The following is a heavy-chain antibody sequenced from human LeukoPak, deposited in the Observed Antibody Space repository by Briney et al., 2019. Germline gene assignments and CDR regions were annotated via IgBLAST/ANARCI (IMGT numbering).Heavy chain of an antibody. J-gene: IGHJ4*02. CDR3: ARGPERPTLDY. V-gene: IGHV3-11*06. D-gene: IGHD6-6*01. CDR1: GFIFSDYY. Sequence: GGSLRLSCAASGFIFSDYYMSWIRQAPGKGLEWVSSISSSSSYIYYADSVKGRFTISRDNAKNSLYLQMNSLRAEDTAVYYCARGPERPTLDYWGQGTLVTVSS. CDR2: ISSSSSYI.